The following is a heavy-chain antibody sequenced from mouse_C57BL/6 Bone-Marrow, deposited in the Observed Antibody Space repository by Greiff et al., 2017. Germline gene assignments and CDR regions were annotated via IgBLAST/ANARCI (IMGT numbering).Heavy chain of an antibody. CDR3: ARWGDYRSIYDWCFDD. V-gene: IGHV1-72*01. D-gene: IGHD1-1*01. CDR2: IDPNSGGT. Sequence: QVQLQQPGAELVKPGASVKMSCKASGYTFTSYGMHWVKQRPGRGLEWIGWIDPNSGGTKYNEKFKGKATLTVDKSSSTAYMQLSNLTSEDSAVYYCARWGDYRSIYDWCFDDWGTGTMVTVSA. CDR1: GYTFTSYG. J-gene: IGHJ1*03.